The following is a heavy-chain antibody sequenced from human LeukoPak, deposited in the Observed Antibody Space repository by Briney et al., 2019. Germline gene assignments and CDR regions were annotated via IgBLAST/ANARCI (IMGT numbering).Heavy chain of an antibody. Sequence: SETLSLTCTVSGGSISSYYWSWIRQPPGKGLEWIGYIYTSGSTNYNPSLKGRVTISVDTSKNQFSLKLSSVTAADTAVYYCAGGTIFGVVIISYWGQGTLVTVSS. CDR2: IYTSGST. V-gene: IGHV4-4*09. D-gene: IGHD3-3*01. J-gene: IGHJ4*02. CDR3: AGGTIFGVVIISY. CDR1: GGSISSYY.